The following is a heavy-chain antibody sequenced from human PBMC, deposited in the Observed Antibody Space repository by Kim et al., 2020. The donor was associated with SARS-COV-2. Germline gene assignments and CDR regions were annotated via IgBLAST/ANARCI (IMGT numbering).Heavy chain of an antibody. J-gene: IGHJ4*02. CDR3: AKLYGDALIYFDY. D-gene: IGHD4-17*01. CDR1: GFTFSSYA. V-gene: IGHV3-23*01. CDR2: ISGSGGST. Sequence: GGSLRLSCAASGFTFSSYAMSWVRQAPGKGLEWVSAISGSGGSTYYADSVKGRFTISRDNSKNTLYMQMNSLRAEDTAVYYCAKLYGDALIYFDYWGQGTLVTVSS.